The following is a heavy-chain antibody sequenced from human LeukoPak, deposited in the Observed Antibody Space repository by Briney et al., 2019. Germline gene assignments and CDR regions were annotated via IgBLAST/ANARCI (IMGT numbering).Heavy chain of an antibody. CDR2: ISSSGSTI. Sequence: PGGSLRLSCAASGFTFSDYYMSWIRQAPGKGLEWVSYISSSGSTIYYADSVKGRFTISRDNAKNSLYLQMNSLRAEDTAVYYCARDLDYYDSSGSTDNWFDPWGQGTLVTVSS. V-gene: IGHV3-11*04. CDR3: ARDLDYYDSSGSTDNWFDP. CDR1: GFTFSDYY. D-gene: IGHD3-22*01. J-gene: IGHJ5*02.